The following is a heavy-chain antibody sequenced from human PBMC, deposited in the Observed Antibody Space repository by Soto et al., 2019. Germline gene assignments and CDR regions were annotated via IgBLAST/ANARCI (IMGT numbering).Heavy chain of an antibody. CDR1: GYSFMKYG. D-gene: IGHD2-2*01. J-gene: IGHJ4*02. Sequence: ASVKVSCKGFGYSFMKYGINWVRQAPGQGLEWVGWTSPYSGYTHSAQKFHGRLTLTTDTAASTAYMELRILRSADTALYYCAREASVLIPAAQPSSFDSWGQGTLVTVSS. CDR2: TSPYSGYT. CDR3: AREASVLIPAAQPSSFDS. V-gene: IGHV1-18*01.